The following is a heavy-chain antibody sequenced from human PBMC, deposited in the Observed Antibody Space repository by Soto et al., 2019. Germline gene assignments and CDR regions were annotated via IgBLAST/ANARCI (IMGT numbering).Heavy chain of an antibody. CDR3: ARQTGLGATNY. CDR1: GVTFNNFW. D-gene: IGHD1-26*01. CDR2: INTDGSVT. V-gene: IGHV3-74*01. J-gene: IGHJ4*02. Sequence: PGGSLRLSCAGSGVTFNNFWMHWVRQAPGKGLVWVARINTDGSVTSHADSVKGRFTISRDNAKSTLYLQMNSLRAEDSARYYCARQTGLGATNYWGRGTLVTVSS.